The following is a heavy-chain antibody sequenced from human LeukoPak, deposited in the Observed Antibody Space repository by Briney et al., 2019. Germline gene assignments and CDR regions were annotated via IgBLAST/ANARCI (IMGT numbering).Heavy chain of an antibody. D-gene: IGHD6-13*01. J-gene: IGHJ6*02. CDR1: GGSFSGYY. V-gene: IGHV4-34*01. CDR2: INHSGST. CDR3: ARAPGAAGYYYYYGMDV. Sequence: SETLSLTCAVYGGSFSGYYWSWIRQPPGKGLEWIGEINHSGSTNYNPSLKSRVTISVDTSKNQFSLKLGSVTAADTAVYYCARAPGAAGYYYYYGMDVWGQGTTVTVSS.